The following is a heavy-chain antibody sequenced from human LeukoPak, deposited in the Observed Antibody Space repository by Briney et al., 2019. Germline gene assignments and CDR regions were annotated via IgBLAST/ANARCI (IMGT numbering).Heavy chain of an antibody. CDR3: ARGGLWFGELSGHY. CDR2: IKQDGSEK. J-gene: IGHJ4*01. CDR1: GFTFTNFG. V-gene: IGHV3-7*01. Sequence: GGSLRLSCTASGFTFTNFGMHWVRQAPGKGLEWVANIKQDGSEKYYVDSVKGRFTISRDNAKNSLYLQMNSLRAEDTAVYYCARGGLWFGELSGHYWGQGTLVTVSS. D-gene: IGHD3-10*01.